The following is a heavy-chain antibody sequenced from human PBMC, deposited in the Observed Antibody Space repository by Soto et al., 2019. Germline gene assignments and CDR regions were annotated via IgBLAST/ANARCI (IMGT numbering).Heavy chain of an antibody. V-gene: IGHV4-59*01. CDR2: IYYSGST. Sequence: SETLSLTCTVSGGSISSYYWSWIRQPPGKGLEWIGYIYYSGSTNYNPSLKSRVTISVDTSKNQFSLKLSSVTAADTAVYYFARIGLGGLDAFDIWGQGTMVTVSS. D-gene: IGHD3-16*01. J-gene: IGHJ3*02. CDR3: ARIGLGGLDAFDI. CDR1: GGSISSYY.